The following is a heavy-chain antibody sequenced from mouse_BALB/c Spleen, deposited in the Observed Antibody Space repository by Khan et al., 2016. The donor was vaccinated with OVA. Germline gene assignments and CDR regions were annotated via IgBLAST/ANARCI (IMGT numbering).Heavy chain of an antibody. CDR1: GFTFSDYY. J-gene: IGHJ4*01. Sequence: EVELVESGGGLVQPGGSLKLSCATSGFTFSDYYMYWFRQTPEKRLEWVAYISNGGGNTYYPDTVKGRFTISSDNAKKTLYLQMSRLRSEDTALXYSARHAYRQGDAMDYLGQGTSVTVSS. CDR2: ISNGGGNT. V-gene: IGHV5-12*02. CDR3: ARHAYRQGDAMDY.